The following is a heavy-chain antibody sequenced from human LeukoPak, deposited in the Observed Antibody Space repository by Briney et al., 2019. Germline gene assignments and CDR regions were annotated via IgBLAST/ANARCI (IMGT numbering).Heavy chain of an antibody. J-gene: IGHJ3*02. Sequence: SETLSLTCTVSGGSISNYYWSWIRQPPGKGLEWIGYIYYSGSTNYNPSLKSRVTISVDTSKNQFSLKLSSVTAADTAVYYCARYDYGDYFDAFDIWGQGTMVTVSS. CDR3: ARYDYGDYFDAFDI. V-gene: IGHV4-59*12. D-gene: IGHD4-17*01. CDR1: GGSISNYY. CDR2: IYYSGST.